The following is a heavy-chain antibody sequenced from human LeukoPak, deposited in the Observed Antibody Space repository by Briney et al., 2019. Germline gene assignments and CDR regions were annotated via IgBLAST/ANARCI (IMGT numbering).Heavy chain of an antibody. CDR2: FDPEDGET. J-gene: IGHJ6*02. Sequence: ASVKVCCKVSGYTLTELSMHWVRQAPGKGLEWMGGFDPEDGETIYAQKFQGRVTMTEDTSTDTAYMELSSLRSEDTAVYYCATFRAAAGTRYYYYGMDVWGQGTTVTVSS. CDR1: GYTLTELS. V-gene: IGHV1-24*01. CDR3: ATFRAAAGTRYYYYGMDV. D-gene: IGHD6-13*01.